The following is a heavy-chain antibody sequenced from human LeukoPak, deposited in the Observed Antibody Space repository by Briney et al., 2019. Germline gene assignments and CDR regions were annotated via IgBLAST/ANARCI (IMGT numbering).Heavy chain of an antibody. CDR3: ARGLLWFGSPDAFDI. CDR1: GYPFTSYG. J-gene: IGHJ3*02. D-gene: IGHD3-10*01. CDR2: ISPYNGHT. V-gene: IGHV1-18*01. Sequence: ASVEVSCKASGYPFTSYGVTWVRQAPGQGLEWMGWISPYNGHTNYAQKLQGRVTMTTDTSTNTAYMDLRSLRSDDTAVYYCARGLLWFGSPDAFDIWGQGTMVTVSS.